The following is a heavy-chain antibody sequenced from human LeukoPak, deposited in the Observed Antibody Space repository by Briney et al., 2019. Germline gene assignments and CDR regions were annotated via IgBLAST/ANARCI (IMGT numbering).Heavy chain of an antibody. CDR3: ARNLGPPVSTPPCY. Sequence: KPSETLSLTCAVHGGSFSGYYWNWIRQPPGKGLEWIGEINHKGSTNYNPSLRGRISISVDTSKNQFSLTLPSVTAADTAVYYCARNLGPPVSTPPCYWGQGTLVTVSS. CDR1: GGSFSGYY. CDR2: INHKGST. J-gene: IGHJ4*02. V-gene: IGHV4-34*01. D-gene: IGHD5/OR15-5a*01.